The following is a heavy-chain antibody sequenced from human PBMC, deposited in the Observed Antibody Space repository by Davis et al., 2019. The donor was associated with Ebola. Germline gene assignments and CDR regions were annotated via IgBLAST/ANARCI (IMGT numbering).Heavy chain of an antibody. Sequence: GESLKISCAASGCTFRSYWMTWVRQAPGKGLEWVAHIHPDGTRQSYVDSVKGRFTVSRDNAENSLFLQLNSLRAEDTALYYCARLPSGVGRALDFWGHGTLVTVSS. J-gene: IGHJ4*01. D-gene: IGHD5-12*01. CDR1: GCTFRSYW. CDR3: ARLPSGVGRALDF. CDR2: IHPDGTRQ. V-gene: IGHV3-7*01.